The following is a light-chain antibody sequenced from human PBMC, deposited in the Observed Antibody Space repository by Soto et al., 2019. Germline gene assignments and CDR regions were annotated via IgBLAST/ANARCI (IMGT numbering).Light chain of an antibody. J-gene: IGKJ2*01. CDR2: GAY. CDR3: QQYGSSPRYT. Sequence: DIVLTQSPGTLSLSPGERATLSCRASQSVSSSYLAWYQQKPGQAPRLLIYGAYSRATGIPDRFSSSGYGTAFTLTISRLEPEDFAVYYCQQYGSSPRYTFGQRTKLEIK. V-gene: IGKV3-20*01. CDR1: QSVSSSY.